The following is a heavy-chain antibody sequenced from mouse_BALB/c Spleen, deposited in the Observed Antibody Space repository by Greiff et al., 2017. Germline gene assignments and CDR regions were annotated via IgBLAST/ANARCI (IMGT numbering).Heavy chain of an antibody. V-gene: IGHV1-87*01. D-gene: IGHD1-2*01. CDR3: ARHNYAYFDY. CDR2: IYPGDGDT. CDR1: GYTFTSYW. Sequence: VKLQESGAELARPGASVKLSCKASGYTFTSYWMQWVKQRPGQGLEWIGAIYPGDGDTRYTQKFKGKATLTADKSSSTAYMQLSSLASEDSAVYYCARHNYAYFDYWGQGTTLTVSS. J-gene: IGHJ2*01.